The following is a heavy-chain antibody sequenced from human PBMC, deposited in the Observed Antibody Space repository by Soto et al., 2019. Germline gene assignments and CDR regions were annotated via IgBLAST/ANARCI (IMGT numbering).Heavy chain of an antibody. CDR1: GFSIGDYA. D-gene: IGHD1-20*01. CDR3: ASGFPDPRFNWKFDY. J-gene: IGHJ4*02. CDR2: IRSKGYGETT. Sequence: GSLRLSCTTSGFSIGDYAMSWVRQAPGKGLEWVGFIRSKGYGETTEYAASVQGRFTISRDRSKSIAYLQMNSLKTEDTAVYYCASGFPDPRFNWKFDYWGQGTLVTISS. V-gene: IGHV3-49*04.